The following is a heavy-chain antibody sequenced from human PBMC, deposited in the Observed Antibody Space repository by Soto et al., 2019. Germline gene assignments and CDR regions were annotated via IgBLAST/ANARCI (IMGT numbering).Heavy chain of an antibody. J-gene: IGHJ4*02. Sequence: EVQLLEAGGGLVQPGGSLRLSCAASGFTFNSSAMSWVRQAPGKGLEWVSTTSGGAGSTYYADSVKGRFTISRDNSKNTLYLQMNSLRADDTAVYYWAKGRYRIGWYDPYFDYWGQGTLVTVSS. CDR3: AKGRYRIGWYDPYFDY. D-gene: IGHD6-19*01. V-gene: IGHV3-23*01. CDR2: TSGGAGST. CDR1: GFTFNSSA.